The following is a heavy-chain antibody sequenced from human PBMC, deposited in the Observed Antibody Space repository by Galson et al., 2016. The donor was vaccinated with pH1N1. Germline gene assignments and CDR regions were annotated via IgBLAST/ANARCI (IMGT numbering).Heavy chain of an antibody. J-gene: IGHJ4*02. V-gene: IGHV1-2*02. Sequence: QSGAEVTKPGASVKVSCKASGYSFTEKFLHWVRQAPGQGLEWMGWMNPNNGGTNYAQKLEGRVSMTRDTSITTAYMELRGLKSDDTAVYYCARWGKEDFDSLFAFDSWGQGTLVTVSS. CDR3: ARWGKEDFDSLFAFDS. CDR2: MNPNNGGT. D-gene: IGHD3-9*01. CDR1: GYSFTEKF.